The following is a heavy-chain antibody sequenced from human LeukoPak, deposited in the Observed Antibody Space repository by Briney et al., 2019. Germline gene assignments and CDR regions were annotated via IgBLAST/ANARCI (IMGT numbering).Heavy chain of an antibody. CDR2: INHSGST. D-gene: IGHD2-2*01. CDR1: GGPFSGYY. J-gene: IGHJ5*02. CDR3: ARGSIPTQNWFDP. Sequence: PSETLSLTCAVYGGPFSGYYWSWIRQPPGKGLEWIGEINHSGSTNYNPSLKSRVTISVGTSKNQFSLKLSSVTAADTAVYYCARGSIPTQNWFDPWGQGTPVTVSS. V-gene: IGHV4-34*01.